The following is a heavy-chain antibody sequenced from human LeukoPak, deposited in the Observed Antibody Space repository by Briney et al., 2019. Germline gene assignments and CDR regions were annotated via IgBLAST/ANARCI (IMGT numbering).Heavy chain of an antibody. V-gene: IGHV3-23*01. CDR3: AKDEEWFGDLPGRNFDY. J-gene: IGHJ4*02. Sequence: GRSLRLSCAASGFSFDTYAMHWVRQAPGQGLEWVSAISGSGGSTYYADSVKGRFTISRDNSKNTLYLQMNSLRAEDTAVYYCAKDEEWFGDLPGRNFDYWGQGTLVTVSS. CDR1: GFSFDTYA. CDR2: ISGSGGST. D-gene: IGHD3-10*01.